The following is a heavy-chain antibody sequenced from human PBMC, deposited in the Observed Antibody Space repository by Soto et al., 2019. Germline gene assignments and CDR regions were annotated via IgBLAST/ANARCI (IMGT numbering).Heavy chain of an antibody. J-gene: IGHJ6*02. V-gene: IGHV1-18*01. D-gene: IGHD3-3*01. Sequence: ASVKVSCKASGYTFTSYGISWVRQAPGQGLEWMGWISAYNGNTNYAQKLQGRVTMTTDTSTSTAYMELRSLRSDDTAVYYCARIYDFWSGYPAYGMDVWGQGTTVTVSS. CDR2: ISAYNGNT. CDR1: GYTFTSYG. CDR3: ARIYDFWSGYPAYGMDV.